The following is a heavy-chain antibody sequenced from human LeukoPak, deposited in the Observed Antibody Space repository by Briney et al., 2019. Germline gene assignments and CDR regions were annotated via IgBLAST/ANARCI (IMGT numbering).Heavy chain of an antibody. D-gene: IGHD3-10*01. CDR3: AKSTGPYYYYYADV. CDR1: GFTFSSYA. Sequence: GGSLRLSCAASGFTFSSYAMHWVRQAPGKGLEWVAVISYDGSNKYYADSVKGRFTISRDNSKNTLHLQMNSLRAEDTAVYYCAKSTGPYYYYYADVWGEGTTVTVSS. J-gene: IGHJ6*03. CDR2: ISYDGSNK. V-gene: IGHV3-30-3*02.